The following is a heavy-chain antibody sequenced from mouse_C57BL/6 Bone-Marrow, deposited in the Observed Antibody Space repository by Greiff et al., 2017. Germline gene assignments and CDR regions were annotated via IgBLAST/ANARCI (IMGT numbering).Heavy chain of an antibody. V-gene: IGHV14-4*01. D-gene: IGHD1-1*02. CDR1: GFNIKDDY. CDR2: IDPETGDT. CDR3: TLLLYYYAMDY. J-gene: IGHJ4*01. Sequence: VQLQQSGAELVRPGASVKLSCTASGFNIKDDYMHWVKQRPEQGLEWIGWIDPETGDTEYASKFQGKATITADTSSNTAYLQLSSLTSENTAVYYCTLLLYYYAMDYWGQGTSVTVSS.